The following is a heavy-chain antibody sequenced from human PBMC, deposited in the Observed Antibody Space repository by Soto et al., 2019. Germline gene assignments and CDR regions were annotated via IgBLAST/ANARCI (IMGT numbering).Heavy chain of an antibody. CDR1: GFTFSSYA. CDR3: ARTPTGPRVIRKGYFDY. D-gene: IGHD3-10*01. Sequence: QVQLVESGGGVVQPGRSLRLSCAASGFTFSSYAMHWVRQAPGKGLEWVAVISYDGSNKYYADSVKGRFTISRDNSKNTLYLQMNSLRAEDTAVYYCARTPTGPRVIRKGYFDYWCQGTLVTVSS. CDR2: ISYDGSNK. J-gene: IGHJ4*02. V-gene: IGHV3-30-3*01.